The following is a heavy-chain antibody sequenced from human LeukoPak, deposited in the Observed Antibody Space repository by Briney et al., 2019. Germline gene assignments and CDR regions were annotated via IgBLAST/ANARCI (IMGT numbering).Heavy chain of an antibody. CDR1: GGSISTYH. J-gene: IGHJ6*02. Sequence: SETLSLTCTVSGGSISTYHWSWIRQPPGKGLEWIGYIYYSGSTNYNPSLKSRVTISVDTSKNQFSLKLSSVTAADTAVYYCARVVRGYYYYYGMDVWGQGTTVTVSS. D-gene: IGHD3-10*01. CDR2: IYYSGST. CDR3: ARVVRGYYYYYGMDV. V-gene: IGHV4-59*12.